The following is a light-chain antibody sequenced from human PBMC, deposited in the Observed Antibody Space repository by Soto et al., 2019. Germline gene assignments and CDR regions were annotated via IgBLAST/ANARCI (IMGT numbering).Light chain of an antibody. V-gene: IGLV2-14*03. J-gene: IGLJ1*01. CDR1: SSDVGGYNY. Sequence: QSVLTQPASVSGSPGQSITISCTGTSSDVGGYNYVSWYQQHPGKAPKLMIYDVSDRPSGVSNRFSGSKSGNTASLTISGLPAEDEADYYCTSYTSSTAPNVFGTGTKLTVL. CDR3: TSYTSSTAPNV. CDR2: DVS.